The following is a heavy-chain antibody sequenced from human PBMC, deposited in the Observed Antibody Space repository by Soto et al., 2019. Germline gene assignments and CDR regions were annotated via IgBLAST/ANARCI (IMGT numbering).Heavy chain of an antibody. J-gene: IGHJ6*02. CDR1: GFTFSSYA. Sequence: EVQLLESGGGLVQPGGSLRLSCAASGFTFSSYAMSWVRQAPGKGLEWVSAISGSGGSTYYADSVKGRFTISRDNSKNTLYLKMNSLRAEDTAVYYCAKALKGPRITIFGVVDPYYYYGMDVWGQGTTVTVSS. V-gene: IGHV3-23*01. CDR2: ISGSGGST. CDR3: AKALKGPRITIFGVVDPYYYYGMDV. D-gene: IGHD3-3*01.